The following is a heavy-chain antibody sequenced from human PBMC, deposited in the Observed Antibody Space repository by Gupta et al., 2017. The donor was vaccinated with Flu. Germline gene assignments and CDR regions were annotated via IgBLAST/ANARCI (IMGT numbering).Heavy chain of an antibody. CDR2: IASDGSHK. CDR1: GFTFSRYG. CDR3: AKDGPWTASCPYYCYYMDV. D-gene: IGHD2-2*01. J-gene: IGHJ6*03. V-gene: IGHV3-30*18. Sequence: QMQLVESGGGVVQFGMSLRLSFAASGFTFSRYGLPWVRQAHATGLEWVADIASDGSHKDYADSVRGRFTIYRDNSKNTLSREMDSLRVEDTAVYYCAKDGPWTASCPYYCYYMDVWGKGTTVTVSS.